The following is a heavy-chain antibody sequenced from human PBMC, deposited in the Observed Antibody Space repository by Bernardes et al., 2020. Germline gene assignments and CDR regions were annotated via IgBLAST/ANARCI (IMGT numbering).Heavy chain of an antibody. J-gene: IGHJ1*01. V-gene: IGHV4-39*01. CDR2: IYYSGST. Sequence: SEPLSLTCTVSGGSIRSSSYYWGWLRQPPGKGLEWIGSIYYSGSTYYNPSLKSRVTISVDTSKNQFSLKLSSVTAADTAVYYCATWELLRGYFQHWGQGTLVTVSS. CDR3: ATWELLRGYFQH. CDR1: GGSIRSSSYY. D-gene: IGHD1-26*01.